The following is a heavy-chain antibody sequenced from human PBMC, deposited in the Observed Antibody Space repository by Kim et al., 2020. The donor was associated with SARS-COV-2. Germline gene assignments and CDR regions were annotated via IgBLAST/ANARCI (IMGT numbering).Heavy chain of an antibody. CDR2: IGTAGDT. CDR1: GFTFSSYD. Sequence: GGSLRLSCAASGFTFSSYDMHWVRQATGKGLEWVSAIGTAGDTYYPGSVKGRFTISRENAKNSLYLQMNSLRAGDTAVYYCARGLVYYYGMDVWGQGTTVTVSS. CDR3: ARGLVYYYGMDV. J-gene: IGHJ6*02. V-gene: IGHV3-13*01.